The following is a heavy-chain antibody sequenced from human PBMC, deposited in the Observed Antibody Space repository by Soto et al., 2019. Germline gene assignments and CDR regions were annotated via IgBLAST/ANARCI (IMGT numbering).Heavy chain of an antibody. V-gene: IGHV3-23*01. Sequence: EVQLLESGGGLVQPGGSLRLSCAASGFTFSSYAMSWVRQAPGKGLEWVSAISGSGGSTYYADSVKGRFTISRDKSKNTLYLQMNSLRAEDTAVYYCAKDHYYDSSGYRYYFDYWGQGTLVTVSS. CDR2: ISGSGGST. D-gene: IGHD3-22*01. CDR3: AKDHYYDSSGYRYYFDY. J-gene: IGHJ4*02. CDR1: GFTFSSYA.